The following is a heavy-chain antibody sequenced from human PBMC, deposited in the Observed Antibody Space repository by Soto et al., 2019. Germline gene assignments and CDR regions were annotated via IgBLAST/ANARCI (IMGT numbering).Heavy chain of an antibody. V-gene: IGHV3-53*04. J-gene: IGHJ6*02. D-gene: IGHD3-10*01. CDR2: LHSGGDT. CDR1: GIPVSSNY. CDR3: XRDXXYYYASRMDV. Sequence: EVQLVESGGGLVQPGGSLRLSCVASGIPVSSNYMTWVRQAPGKGLEWVSVLHSGGDTYYANSVKGRFTISRHDSTNTLFLQMNSLTAEXXAVYYCXRDXXYYYASRMDVWGQGTTVTVSS.